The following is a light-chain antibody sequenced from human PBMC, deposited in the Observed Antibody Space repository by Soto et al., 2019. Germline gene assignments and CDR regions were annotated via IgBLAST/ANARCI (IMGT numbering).Light chain of an antibody. CDR3: QQYNYWVT. CDR1: QSITSN. J-gene: IGKJ4*01. CDR2: GAS. Sequence: EIVMTQSPATLSVSPGERATLSCRASQSITSNLAWYQQKPGQAPRLLIYGASTRATGIPARFSGSGSGTEFTLTISSLQSEDFAVYYCQQYNYWVTFGGGTKVEIK. V-gene: IGKV3-15*01.